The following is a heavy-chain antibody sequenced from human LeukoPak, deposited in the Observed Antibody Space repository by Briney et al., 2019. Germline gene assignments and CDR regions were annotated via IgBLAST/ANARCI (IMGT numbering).Heavy chain of an antibody. D-gene: IGHD1-7*01. CDR3: ARLKLELRYYYYYMDV. CDR1: GYSISSGYY. V-gene: IGHV4-38-2*02. J-gene: IGHJ6*03. CDR2: IYHTGST. Sequence: SETLSLTCTVSGYSISSGYYWAWIRQPPGKGLEWIGNIYHTGSTYYNPSLKSRVTISVDTSKNQFSLKLSSVTAADTAVYYCARLKLELRYYYYYMDVWGKGTTVTVSS.